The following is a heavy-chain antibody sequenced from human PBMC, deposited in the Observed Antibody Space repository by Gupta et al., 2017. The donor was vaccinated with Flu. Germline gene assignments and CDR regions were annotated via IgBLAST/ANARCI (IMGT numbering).Heavy chain of an antibody. CDR3: ARDGDYNFWSGYYPNWFDP. Sequence: TFTGYYMHWVRQAPGQGLEWMGWINPNRGGTNYAQKFQGRVTMTRDTSISTAYMELSRLRSDDTAVYYCARDGDYNFWSGYYPNWFDPWGQGTLVTVSS. J-gene: IGHJ5*02. D-gene: IGHD3-3*01. CDR2: INPNRGGT. CDR1: TFTGYY. V-gene: IGHV1-2*02.